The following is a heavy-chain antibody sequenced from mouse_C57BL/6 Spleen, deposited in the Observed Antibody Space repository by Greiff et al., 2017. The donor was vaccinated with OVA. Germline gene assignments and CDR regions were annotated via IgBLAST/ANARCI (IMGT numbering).Heavy chain of an antibody. J-gene: IGHJ4*01. CDR3: ARDSSGYDAMDY. CDR2: INPYHGGT. D-gene: IGHD3-2*02. Sequence: EVQLQQSGPVLVKPGASVKMSCKASGYTFTDYYMNWVKQSHGQSLEWIGVINPYHGGTSYNQKFKGKATLTVDKSSSTAYMELNSLTSEDSAVDYCARDSSGYDAMDYWGQGTSVTVSA. V-gene: IGHV1-19*01. CDR1: GYTFTDYY.